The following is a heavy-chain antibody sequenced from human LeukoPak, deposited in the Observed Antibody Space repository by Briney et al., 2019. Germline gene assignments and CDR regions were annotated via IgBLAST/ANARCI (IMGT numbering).Heavy chain of an antibody. CDR1: GFTLSSYA. CDR3: AKDRGSTWFGGFDY. V-gene: IGHV3-23*01. CDR2: IGGSGTRT. J-gene: IGHJ4*02. D-gene: IGHD3-10*01. Sequence: PGGSLRLSCAASGFTLSSYAMSWVRQAPGKGLEWVSAIGGSGTRTYNADSVKGRFTISRDNSKNTLYLQMNSLRAEDTAVYYCAKDRGSTWFGGFDYWGQGTLVTVSS.